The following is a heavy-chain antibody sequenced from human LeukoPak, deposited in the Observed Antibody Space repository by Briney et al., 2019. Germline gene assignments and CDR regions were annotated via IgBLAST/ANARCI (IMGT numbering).Heavy chain of an antibody. D-gene: IGHD6-13*01. CDR1: GLTFSGYD. J-gene: IGHJ4*02. CDR3: ARARDSSWDY. CDR2: ISYDGSNE. Sequence: GGSLRLSCAASGLTFSGYDMHWVRQAPGKGPEWVAVISYDGSNEYYADSAKGRFAISRDNSKNTLYLQMNSLRAEDTAVYYCARARDSSWDYWGQGTLVTVSS. V-gene: IGHV3-30*09.